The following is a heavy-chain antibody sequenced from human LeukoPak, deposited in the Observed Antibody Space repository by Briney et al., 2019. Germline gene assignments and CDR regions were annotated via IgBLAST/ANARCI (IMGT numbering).Heavy chain of an antibody. D-gene: IGHD5-12*01. Sequence: GGSLRLSCAASGFTFNNYWFSWVRQAPGKGLEWVANMNQDGSHKYSVDSVKGRFTISRDNARNSLYLQMNGLRAEGTAVYYCARFRYIGSDLEVFDSWGQGTLVTVSS. CDR1: GFTFNNYW. J-gene: IGHJ4*02. CDR2: MNQDGSHK. CDR3: ARFRYIGSDLEVFDS. V-gene: IGHV3-7*01.